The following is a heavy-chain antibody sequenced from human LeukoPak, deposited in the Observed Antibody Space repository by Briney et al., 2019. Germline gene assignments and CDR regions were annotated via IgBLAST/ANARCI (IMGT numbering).Heavy chain of an antibody. D-gene: IGHD2-2*01. Sequence: GGSLRLSCAASGFTFRSYSMNWVRQAPGMGLEWVSSISTSSSHIYYADSVEGRFTISRDNAETSLYLQMNSLRAEDTAVYYCAKETYSTSWQLDSWGQGTLVTVSS. CDR1: GFTFRSYS. V-gene: IGHV3-21*01. J-gene: IGHJ4*02. CDR2: ISTSSSHI. CDR3: AKETYSTSWQLDS.